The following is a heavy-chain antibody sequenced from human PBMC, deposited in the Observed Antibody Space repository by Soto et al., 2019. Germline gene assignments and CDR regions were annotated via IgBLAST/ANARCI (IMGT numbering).Heavy chain of an antibody. V-gene: IGHV3-74*01. CDR2: IHSDGSST. CDR3: VRTSLVVAAATREDY. J-gene: IGHJ4*02. D-gene: IGHD2-15*01. CDR1: GFTFSSYW. Sequence: EVQLVESGGGLVQPGGSLRPSCAASGFTFSSYWMRWVRQAPGKGLVWVSRIHSDGSSTSYAASVKGRFTISRDNAKHTLYLQMNSLRAEYTAVYYCVRTSLVVAAATREDYWGQGTLVTVSS.